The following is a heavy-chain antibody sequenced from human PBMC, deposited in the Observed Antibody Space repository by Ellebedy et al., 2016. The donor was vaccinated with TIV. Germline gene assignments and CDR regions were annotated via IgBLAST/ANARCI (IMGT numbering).Heavy chain of an antibody. J-gene: IGHJ3*02. V-gene: IGHV3-7*01. CDR1: GFSFRSYW. CDR2: INQDATKT. CDR3: ATDGSYGDYLSPAHASVM. Sequence: GGSLRLSCAASGFSFRSYWMTWVRQAPGKGLEWVANINQDATKTFYVDSVKGRFTISRDNAKNSLFLQMNSLRAEDTAVYYCATDGSYGDYLSPAHASVMWGQGTLVSVSS. D-gene: IGHD4-17*01.